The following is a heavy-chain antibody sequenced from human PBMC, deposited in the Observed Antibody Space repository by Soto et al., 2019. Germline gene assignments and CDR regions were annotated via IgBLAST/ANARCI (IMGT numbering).Heavy chain of an antibody. V-gene: IGHV4-59*01. D-gene: IGHD1-1*01. CDR2: IYSNGRT. CDR1: GGSISSYY. J-gene: IGHJ4*02. Sequence: SETLSLTCTVSGGSISSYYWTWIRQPPGKGLEWIGYIYSNGRTNYNPSLKSRVTISVDTSKNQFSLKLRSVTAADTAVYYCTSGVNWNDVSDYWGQGTLVTVSS. CDR3: TSGVNWNDVSDY.